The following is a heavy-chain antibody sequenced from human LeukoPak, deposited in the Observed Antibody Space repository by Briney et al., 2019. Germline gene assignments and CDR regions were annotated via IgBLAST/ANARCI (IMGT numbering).Heavy chain of an antibody. CDR2: ISYDGSNK. D-gene: IGHD6-13*01. V-gene: IGHV3-30*18. Sequence: GGSLRLSCAASGFTFSSYGMHWVRQAPGKGLEWVAVISYDGSNKYYADSVKGRFTISRDNSKNTLYLQMNSLRAEDTAVYYCAKDLGYSSSDYGMDVWGQGTTVTVSS. J-gene: IGHJ6*02. CDR3: AKDLGYSSSDYGMDV. CDR1: GFTFSSYG.